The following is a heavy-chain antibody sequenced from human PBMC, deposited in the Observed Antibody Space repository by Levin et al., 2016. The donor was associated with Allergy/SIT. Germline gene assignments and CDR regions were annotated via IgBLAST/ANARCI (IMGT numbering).Heavy chain of an antibody. Sequence: SETLSLTCAVYGGSFSGYYWSWIRQPPGKGLEWIGEINHSGSTNYNPSLKSRVTISVDTSKNQFSLKLSSVTAADTAVYYCARGKVRGSDYWGQGTLVTVSS. V-gene: IGHV4-34*01. CDR3: ARGKVRGSDY. D-gene: IGHD3-10*01. J-gene: IGHJ4*02. CDR2: INHSGST. CDR1: GGSFSGYY.